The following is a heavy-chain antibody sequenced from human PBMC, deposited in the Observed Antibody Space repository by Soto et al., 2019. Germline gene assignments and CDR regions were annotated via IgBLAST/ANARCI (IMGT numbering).Heavy chain of an antibody. CDR2: IDPASGGT. Sequence: QVQLVQSGAEVRKPGASVHVSCKTSGYTFTAYYIHWVRQAPGQGLEWMGWIDPASGGTNIAQKYHGWVTMTTDTSITTAYLQLSRLTSDDTAVYYCAKSRGSYTVDYWGQGTLVTVSS. J-gene: IGHJ4*02. D-gene: IGHD1-26*01. V-gene: IGHV1-2*04. CDR1: GYTFTAYY. CDR3: AKSRGSYTVDY.